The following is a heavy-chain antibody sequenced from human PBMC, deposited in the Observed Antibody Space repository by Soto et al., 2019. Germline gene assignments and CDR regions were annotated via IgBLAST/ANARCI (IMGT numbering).Heavy chain of an antibody. V-gene: IGHV3-15*07. CDR3: TTVNSYYDSSGYYNYYYYGMDV. J-gene: IGHJ6*02. Sequence: GGSLRLSCAASGFTFSNAWMNWVRQAPGKGLEWVGRIKSKTDGGTTDYAAPVKGRFTISRDDSKNTLYLQMNSLKTEDTAVYYCTTVNSYYDSSGYYNYYYYGMDVWGQGTTVTVSS. CDR1: GFTFSNAW. CDR2: IKSKTDGGTT. D-gene: IGHD3-22*01.